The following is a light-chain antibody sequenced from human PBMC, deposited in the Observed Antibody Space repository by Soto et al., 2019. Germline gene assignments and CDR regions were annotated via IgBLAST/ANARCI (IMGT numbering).Light chain of an antibody. CDR3: SSYTSSNSVV. CDR1: SSDVGGYNY. CDR2: EVG. J-gene: IGLJ2*01. V-gene: IGLV2-14*01. Sequence: QSALTQPASVSGSPGQSITISCTGTSSDVGGYNYVSWYLQHPGKAPKLLIYEVGNRPSGVSNRFSGSKSGNTASLTISGLRAEDEADYYCSSYTSSNSVVFGGGTKLTVL.